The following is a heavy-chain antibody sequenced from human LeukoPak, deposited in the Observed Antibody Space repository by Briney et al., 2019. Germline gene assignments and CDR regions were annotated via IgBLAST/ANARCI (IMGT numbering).Heavy chain of an antibody. CDR3: VRPTRGSGYIDY. Sequence: SETLSLTCTVSGGSISSSSYYWGWIRQPPGKGLEWIGSIYYSGSTYYNPSLKSRVTISVDTSKNQFSLKLSSVTAADTAVYKCVRPTRGSGYIDYWGQGTLVTVSS. D-gene: IGHD6-19*01. CDR2: IYYSGST. V-gene: IGHV4-39*01. CDR1: GGSISSSSYY. J-gene: IGHJ4*02.